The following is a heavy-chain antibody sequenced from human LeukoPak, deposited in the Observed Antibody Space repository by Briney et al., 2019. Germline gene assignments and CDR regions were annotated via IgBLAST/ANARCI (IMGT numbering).Heavy chain of an antibody. D-gene: IGHD3-10*01. V-gene: IGHV3-33*01. CDR1: GFSFSNHG. CDR2: IWDDGNNK. Sequence: PGGSLRLSCAASGFSFSNHGMHWVHQAPGKRLEWVAVIWDDGNNKRYANSVNGRFTISRDNSENTLYLQMNGLTAEDTAMYYCARDSYQDYYGRFDPWGQGTLVIVSS. CDR3: ARDSYQDYYGRFDP. J-gene: IGHJ5*02.